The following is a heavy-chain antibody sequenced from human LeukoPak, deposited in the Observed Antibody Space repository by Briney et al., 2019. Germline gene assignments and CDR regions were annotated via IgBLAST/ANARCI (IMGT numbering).Heavy chain of an antibody. CDR1: GGSFSGYY. J-gene: IGHJ5*02. V-gene: IGHV4-34*01. CDR2: INHSGST. CDR3: ARGDLGYCSGGSCYGDWFDP. Sequence: PSETLSLTCAVYGGSFSGYYWSWIRQPPGKGLEWIGEINHSGSTKYTPSLKSRVTLSVDTSKNQFSLKLSSVTAADTAVYYCARGDLGYCSGGSCYGDWFDPWGQGTLVTVSS. D-gene: IGHD2-15*01.